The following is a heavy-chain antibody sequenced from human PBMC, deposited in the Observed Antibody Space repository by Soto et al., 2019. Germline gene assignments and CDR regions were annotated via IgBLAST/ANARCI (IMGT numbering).Heavy chain of an antibody. J-gene: IGHJ3*02. V-gene: IGHV3-23*01. CDR2: ISGSGGST. CDR3: AKSDTAMPRVAFDI. Sequence: EVQLLESGGGLVQPGGSLRLSCAASGFPFSSYAMSWVRQAPGKGLEWVSAISGSGGSTYYADSVKGRFTSPRDNSKNTLYLQMNSLRAEDTAVYYCAKSDTAMPRVAFDIWGQGTMVTVSS. D-gene: IGHD5-18*01. CDR1: GFPFSSYA.